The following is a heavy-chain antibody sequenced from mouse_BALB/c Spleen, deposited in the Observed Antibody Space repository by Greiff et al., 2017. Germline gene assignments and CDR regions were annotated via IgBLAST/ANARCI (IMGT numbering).Heavy chain of an antibody. CDR1: GFTFSDYY. V-gene: IGHV5-4*02. CDR2: ISDGGSYT. D-gene: IGHD1-1*01. Sequence: EVQGVESGGGLVKPGGSLKLSCAASGFTFSDYYMYWVRQTPEKRLEWVATISDGGSYTYYPDSVKGRFTISRDNAKNNLYLQMSSLKSEDTAMYYCARSPTVVDYYAMDYWGQGTSVTVSS. CDR3: ARSPTVVDYYAMDY. J-gene: IGHJ4*01.